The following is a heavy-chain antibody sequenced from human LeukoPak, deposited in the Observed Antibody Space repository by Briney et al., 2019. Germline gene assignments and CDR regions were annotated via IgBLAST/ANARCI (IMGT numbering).Heavy chain of an antibody. J-gene: IGHJ4*02. Sequence: PGGSLRLSCAASGFTVSSNYMSWVRQAPGKGLEWVSIIYSGGSTFYADSVKGRFTISRDNSKNTLYLQMNSLRAEDTAVYYCARGRKPRWFGEFPVWGQGTLVTVSS. CDR2: IYSGGST. D-gene: IGHD3-10*01. V-gene: IGHV3-53*01. CDR3: ARGRKPRWFGEFPV. CDR1: GFTVSSNY.